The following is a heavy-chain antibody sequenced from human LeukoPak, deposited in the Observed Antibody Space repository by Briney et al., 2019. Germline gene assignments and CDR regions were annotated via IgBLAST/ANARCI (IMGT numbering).Heavy chain of an antibody. CDR2: IRYDGSNK. D-gene: IGHD2-2*01. V-gene: IGHV3-30*02. CDR1: GFTFSSYG. CDR3: ARPYCSSTSCYRYYFDY. J-gene: IGHJ4*02. Sequence: GGSLRLSCAASGFTFSSYGMHWVRQAPGKGLGWVAFIRYDGSNKYYADPVKGRFTISRDNSKNTLYLQMNSLRAEDTAVYYCARPYCSSTSCYRYYFDYWGQGTLVTVSS.